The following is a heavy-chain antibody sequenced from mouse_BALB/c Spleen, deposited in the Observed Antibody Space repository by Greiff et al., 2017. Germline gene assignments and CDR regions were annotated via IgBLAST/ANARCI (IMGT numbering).Heavy chain of an antibody. CDR2: IRNKANGYTT. D-gene: IGHD2-1*01. V-gene: IGHV7-3*02. J-gene: IGHJ4*01. CDR3: ARRGNYPYYYAMDY. CDR1: GFTFTDYY. Sequence: EVQLVESGGGLVQPGGSLRLSCATSGFTFTDYYMSWVRQPPGKALEWLGFIRNKANGYTTEYSASVKGRFTISRDNSQSILYLQMNTLRAEDSATYYCARRGNYPYYYAMDYWGQGTSVTVSS.